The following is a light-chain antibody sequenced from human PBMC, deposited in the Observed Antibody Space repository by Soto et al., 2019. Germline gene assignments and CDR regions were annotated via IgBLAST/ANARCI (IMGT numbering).Light chain of an antibody. CDR3: QSYDSSLSAYV. CDR2: GNS. Sequence: QSVLAQPPSVSGAPGQKVTISCTGSSSNIGAGYDLHWYQQLPGTAPKLLLYGNSNQPSGVPDRFSGSKSGTSASLAITGLQAEDEADYYCQSYDSSLSAYVFGTGTKVNVL. J-gene: IGLJ1*01. V-gene: IGLV1-40*01. CDR1: SSNIGAGYD.